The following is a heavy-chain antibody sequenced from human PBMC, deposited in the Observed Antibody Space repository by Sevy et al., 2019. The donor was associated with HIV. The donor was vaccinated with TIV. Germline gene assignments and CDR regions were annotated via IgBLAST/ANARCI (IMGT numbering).Heavy chain of an antibody. Sequence: GSLRLSCAASGFSFSSYGMHWVRQAPGTGLEWMSYIQYDGSNKDYADSVKGRFTISRYNSKNTLYLQMNSLRVEDTAVFYCVKEGGGEGGDHWGQGTLVTVSS. D-gene: IGHD2-21*01. V-gene: IGHV3-30*02. CDR1: GFSFSSYG. CDR3: VKEGGGEGGDH. CDR2: IQYDGSNK. J-gene: IGHJ4*02.